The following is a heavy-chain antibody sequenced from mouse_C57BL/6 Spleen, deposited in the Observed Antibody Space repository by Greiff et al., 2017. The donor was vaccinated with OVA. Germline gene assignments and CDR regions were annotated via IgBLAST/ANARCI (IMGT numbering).Heavy chain of an antibody. D-gene: IGHD2-4*01. Sequence: EVHLVESGGGLVKPGGSLKLSCAASGFTFSDYGMHWVRQAPEKGLEWVAYISSGSSTIYYADTVKGRFTISRDNAKNTLFLQRSSLRSEDTAMYYSASADYDGFAYWGEGTLVTVSA. CDR3: ASADYDGFAY. CDR2: ISSGSSTI. J-gene: IGHJ3*01. CDR1: GFTFSDYG. V-gene: IGHV5-17*01.